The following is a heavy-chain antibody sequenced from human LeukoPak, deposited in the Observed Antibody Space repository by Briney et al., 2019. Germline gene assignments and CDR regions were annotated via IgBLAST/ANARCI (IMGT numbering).Heavy chain of an antibody. Sequence: SETLSLTCTVSGGSISSYYWSWIRQPPGKGLEWIGYIYYSGSTNYNPSLKSRVTISVDTSKNQFSLKLSPVTAADTAVYYCARYPRNDYGDLLFDYWGQGTLVTVSS. CDR3: ARYPRNDYGDLLFDY. J-gene: IGHJ4*02. D-gene: IGHD4-17*01. CDR2: IYYSGST. V-gene: IGHV4-59*01. CDR1: GGSISSYY.